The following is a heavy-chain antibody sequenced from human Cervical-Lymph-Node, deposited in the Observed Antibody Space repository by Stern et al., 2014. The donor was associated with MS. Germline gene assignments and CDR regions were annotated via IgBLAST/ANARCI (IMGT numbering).Heavy chain of an antibody. V-gene: IGHV3-7*03. J-gene: IGHJ4*02. D-gene: IGHD6-13*01. CDR2: IKQDGSEK. CDR1: GFTFSRDW. CDR3: ARDGRFSSSLVY. Sequence: QLVESGGGLVQPGGSLRLSCAASGFTFSRDWMSWVSQAPGKELEWVANIKQDGSEKYYVDSVKGRFTISRDNAKNSLYLQMNSLRAEDTAVYYCARDGRFSSSLVYWGQGTLVTVSS.